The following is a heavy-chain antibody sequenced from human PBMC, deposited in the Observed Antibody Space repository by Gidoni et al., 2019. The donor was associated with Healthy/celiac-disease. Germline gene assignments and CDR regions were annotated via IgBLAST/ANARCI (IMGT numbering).Heavy chain of an antibody. CDR1: GFTFSSYA. J-gene: IGHJ3*02. D-gene: IGHD2-8*01. Sequence: QVQLVESGGGVVQPGRSLRLSCAASGFTFSSYAMHWVRQAPGKGLEWVAVISYDGSNKYYADSVKGRFTISRDNSKNTLYLQMNSLRAEDTAVYYCARDLGSSDQWGAFDIWGQGTMVTVSS. CDR2: ISYDGSNK. CDR3: ARDLGSSDQWGAFDI. V-gene: IGHV3-30-3*01.